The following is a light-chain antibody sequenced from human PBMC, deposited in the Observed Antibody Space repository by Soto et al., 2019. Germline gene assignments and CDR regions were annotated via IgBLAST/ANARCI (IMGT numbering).Light chain of an antibody. V-gene: IGKV3-15*01. CDR2: GAS. J-gene: IGKJ1*01. CDR1: QSVSRN. Sequence: EIVMTQSPATLSVSPVERATLSCRASQSVSRNLAWYQQKPGQAPRLLIYGASTRATGIPARFSGSGSGTEFTLTISSLQSEDFATYYCQQYNSYSGTFGQGTKVDIK. CDR3: QQYNSYSGT.